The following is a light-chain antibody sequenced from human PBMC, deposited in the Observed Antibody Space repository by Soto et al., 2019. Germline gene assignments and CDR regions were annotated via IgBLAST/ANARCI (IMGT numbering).Light chain of an antibody. CDR3: QQYDNWPLT. Sequence: MTQSPSTLSGSVGDRVTITCRASQTISSWLAWYQQKPGQAPRLLIYGASTRATGIPARFSGSGSGTEFTLTISSLQFEDFAVYYCQQYDNWPLTFGGGTKVDIK. J-gene: IGKJ4*01. CDR1: QTISSW. CDR2: GAS. V-gene: IGKV3-15*01.